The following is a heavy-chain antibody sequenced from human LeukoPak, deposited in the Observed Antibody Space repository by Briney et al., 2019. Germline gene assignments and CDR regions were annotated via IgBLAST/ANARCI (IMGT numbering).Heavy chain of an antibody. CDR1: GGTFSSYA. J-gene: IGHJ5*02. CDR2: IIPILGIA. CDR3: ARQLERMFSGFDP. D-gene: IGHD1-1*01. Sequence: SVKVSCKASGGTFSSYAISWVRQAPGQGLEWMGRIIPILGIANYAQKFQGRVTITADKSTSTAYMELSSLRSEDTAVYYCARQLERMFSGFDPWGQGTLVTVSS. V-gene: IGHV1-69*04.